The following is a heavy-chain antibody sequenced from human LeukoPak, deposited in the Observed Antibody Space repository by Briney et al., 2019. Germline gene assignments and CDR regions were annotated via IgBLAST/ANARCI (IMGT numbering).Heavy chain of an antibody. V-gene: IGHV3-30*18. CDR2: ISYDGSNK. CDR3: AKTANSGYDPYYFDY. CDR1: GFTFSSYG. D-gene: IGHD5-12*01. J-gene: IGHJ4*02. Sequence: GGSLRLSCAASGFTFSSYGMHWVRQAPGKGLEWVAVISYDGSNKYYADSVKGRFTISRDNSKNTLYLQMNSPRAEDTAVYYCAKTANSGYDPYYFDYWGQGTLVTVSS.